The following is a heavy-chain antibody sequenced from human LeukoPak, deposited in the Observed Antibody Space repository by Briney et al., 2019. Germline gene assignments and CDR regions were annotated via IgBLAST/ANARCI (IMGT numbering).Heavy chain of an antibody. CDR1: GFTFTNYA. V-gene: IGHV1-3*04. J-gene: IGHJ3*02. CDR3: ASNPMGHDAFDI. CDR2: INTGNGNT. D-gene: IGHD1-26*01. Sequence: ASVKVSCKPSGFTFTNYAMHWVRQAPGQRLEWMGWINTGNGNTKYSQKFQDRVTITRDTSASTAYMELSSLRSEDTAVYYCASNPMGHDAFDIWGQGTMVTVSS.